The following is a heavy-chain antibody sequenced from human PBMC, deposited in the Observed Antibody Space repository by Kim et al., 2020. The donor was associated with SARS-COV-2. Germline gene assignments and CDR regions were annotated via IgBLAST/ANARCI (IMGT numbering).Heavy chain of an antibody. V-gene: IGHV3-15*01. J-gene: IGHJ6*02. Sequence: GGSLRLSCAASGFTFSNAWMSWVRQAPGKGLEWVGRIKSKTDGGTTDYAAPVKGRFTISRDDSKNTLYLQMNSLKTEDTAVYYCTTDNPLYCSGGSCWHYYYYYGMDVWGQGTTVTVSS. D-gene: IGHD2-15*01. CDR3: TTDNPLYCSGGSCWHYYYYYGMDV. CDR2: IKSKTDGGTT. CDR1: GFTFSNAW.